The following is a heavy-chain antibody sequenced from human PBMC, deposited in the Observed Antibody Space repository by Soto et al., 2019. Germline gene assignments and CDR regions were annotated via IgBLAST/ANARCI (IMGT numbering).Heavy chain of an antibody. D-gene: IGHD1-26*01. CDR3: ARDHPSGSLSFDY. CDR2: INAGNGNT. V-gene: IGHV1-3*01. CDR1: GYTFTSCA. J-gene: IGHJ4*02. Sequence: VASVKVSCKASGYTFTSCAMHWVRQAPGQRLEWMGWINAGNGNTKYSQKFQGRVTITRDTSASTAYMELSSLRSEDTAVYYCARDHPSGSLSFDYWGQGTLVTVSS.